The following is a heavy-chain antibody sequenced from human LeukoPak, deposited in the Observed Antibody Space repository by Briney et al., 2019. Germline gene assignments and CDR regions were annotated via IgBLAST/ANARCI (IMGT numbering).Heavy chain of an antibody. J-gene: IGHJ3*02. D-gene: IGHD5-18*01. V-gene: IGHV4-39*02. CDR1: GASISGSGYY. CDR2: IYSSGST. CDR3: ARGRYTSTAFDI. Sequence: PSETLSLTCTVSGASISGSGYYWGWIRQPPGKGLEWIGSIYSSGSTYYNASLQSRVTISIETSKNQISLRLNSVTAADTAVYYCARGRYTSTAFDIWGQGTMVTVSS.